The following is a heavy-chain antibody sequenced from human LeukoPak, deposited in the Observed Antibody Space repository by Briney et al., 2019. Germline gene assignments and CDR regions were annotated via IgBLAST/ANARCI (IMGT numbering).Heavy chain of an antibody. CDR2: INHSGST. V-gene: IGHV4-34*01. CDR1: GGSFSGYY. D-gene: IGHD2-2*01. CDR3: ARLGYCSSTSCQSHYYYYMDV. J-gene: IGHJ6*03. Sequence: SETLSLTCAVYGGSFSGYYWSWIRQPLGKGLEWIGEINHSGSTNYNPSLKSRVTISVNTSKNQFSLKLSSVTAADTAVYYCARLGYCSSTSCQSHYYYYMDVWGKGTTVTVSS.